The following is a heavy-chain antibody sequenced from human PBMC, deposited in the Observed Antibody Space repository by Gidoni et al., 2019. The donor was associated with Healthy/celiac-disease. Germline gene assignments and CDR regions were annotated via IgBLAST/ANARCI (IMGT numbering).Heavy chain of an antibody. J-gene: IGHJ3*02. Sequence: GIINPSGGSTSYAQKFQGRVTMTRDTSTSTVYMELSSLRSEDTAVYYCARKTSIAAAGTRERGWSAFDIWGQGTMVTVSS. CDR3: ARKTSIAAAGTRERGWSAFDI. V-gene: IGHV1-46*01. D-gene: IGHD6-13*01. CDR2: INPSGGST.